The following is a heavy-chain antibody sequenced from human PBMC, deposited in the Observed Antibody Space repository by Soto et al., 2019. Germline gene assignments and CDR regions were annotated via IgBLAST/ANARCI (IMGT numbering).Heavy chain of an antibody. CDR1: GYTFTSYA. Sequence: WASVKVSCKASGYTFTSYAMHWVRQAPGQRLEWMGWINAGNGNTKYSQKFQGRVTITRDTSASTAYMELSSLRSEDTAVYYCARSPGYSYGDYWGQGTLVTVSS. CDR2: INAGNGNT. J-gene: IGHJ4*02. D-gene: IGHD5-18*01. V-gene: IGHV1-3*01. CDR3: ARSPGYSYGDY.